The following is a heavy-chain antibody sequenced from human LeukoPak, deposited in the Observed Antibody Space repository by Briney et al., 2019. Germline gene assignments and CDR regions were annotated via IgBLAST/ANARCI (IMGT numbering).Heavy chain of an antibody. V-gene: IGHV3-21*04. D-gene: IGHD2-15*01. CDR2: ISSSSSYI. CDR3: ARVLRYCSGGNCYSGGLGYMDV. Sequence: PGGSLRLSCAASGSTFSTYAMSWVRQAPGKGLEWVSSISSSSSYIYYADSVKGRFTISRDNAKNSLFLQMNSLRAEDTAVYYCARVLRYCSGGNCYSGGLGYMDVWGKGTTVTISS. CDR1: GSTFSTYA. J-gene: IGHJ6*03.